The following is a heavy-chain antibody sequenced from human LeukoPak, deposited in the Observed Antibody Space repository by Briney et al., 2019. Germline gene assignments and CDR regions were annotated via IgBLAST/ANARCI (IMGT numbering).Heavy chain of an antibody. CDR2: ISGSGGST. CDR1: GFTFSSYA. Sequence: PGGSLRLSCAASGFTFSSYAMSWVRQAPGKGLEWVSAISGSGGSTYYADSVKGRFTISRDNSKNTLYLQMNSLRAEDTAVYYCAKGIVVVPAAYLTGYYYYGMDVWGQGTTVTVSS. D-gene: IGHD2-2*01. J-gene: IGHJ6*02. CDR3: AKGIVVVPAAYLTGYYYYGMDV. V-gene: IGHV3-23*01.